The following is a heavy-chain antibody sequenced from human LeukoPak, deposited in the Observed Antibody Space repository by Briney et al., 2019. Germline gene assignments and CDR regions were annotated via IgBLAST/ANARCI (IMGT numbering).Heavy chain of an antibody. V-gene: IGHV1-69*05. Sequence: ASVKVSCKASGYTFTSYYMHWVRQAPGQGLEWMGRIIPIFGTANYAQKFQGRVTITTDESTSTAYMELSSLRSEDTAVYYCARASSSGWSFDYWGQGTLVTVSS. J-gene: IGHJ4*02. CDR2: IIPIFGTA. CDR1: GYTFTSYY. CDR3: ARASSSGWSFDY. D-gene: IGHD6-19*01.